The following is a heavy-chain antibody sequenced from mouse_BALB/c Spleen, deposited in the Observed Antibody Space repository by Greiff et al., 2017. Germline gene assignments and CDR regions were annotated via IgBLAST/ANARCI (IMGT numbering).Heavy chain of an antibody. CDR3: ARAPTATPSFDY. D-gene: IGHD1-2*01. V-gene: IGHV5-6*01. CDR2: ISSGGSYT. Sequence: EVQGVESGGDLVKPGGSLKLSCAASGFTFSSYGMSWVRQTPDKRLEWVATISSGGSYTYYPDSVKGRFTISRDNAKNNLYLQMSSLKSEDTAMYYCARAPTATPSFDYWGQGTTLTVSS. CDR1: GFTFSSYG. J-gene: IGHJ2*01.